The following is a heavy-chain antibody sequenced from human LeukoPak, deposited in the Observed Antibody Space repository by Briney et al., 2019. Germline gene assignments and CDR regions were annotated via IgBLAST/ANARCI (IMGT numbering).Heavy chain of an antibody. Sequence: GGSLRLSCAAYGLAFSTYAMSWVRQAPGTGLEWISGISGSDGSTYYADSVKGRFTISRDNSKNTLYLQMNSLRAEDTALYYCAKGLSTSYYSDFDHWGQGTQVNVSS. D-gene: IGHD2-2*01. CDR2: ISGSDGST. J-gene: IGHJ4*02. V-gene: IGHV3-23*01. CDR1: GLAFSTYA. CDR3: AKGLSTSYYSDFDH.